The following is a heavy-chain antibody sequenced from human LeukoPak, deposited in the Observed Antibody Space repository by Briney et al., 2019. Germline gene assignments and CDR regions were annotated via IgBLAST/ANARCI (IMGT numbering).Heavy chain of an antibody. V-gene: IGHV3-30*18. D-gene: IGHD3-22*01. CDR3: AKDYYDSSGPLSYFDY. CDR1: GFTFSSYG. CDR2: ISYDGSNK. J-gene: IGHJ4*02. Sequence: GGSLRLSCAASGFTFSSYGMHWVRQAPGKGLEWVAVISYDGSNKYYADSVKGRFTISRDNSENTLYLQMNSLRAEDTAVYYCAKDYYDSSGPLSYFDYWGQGTLVTVSS.